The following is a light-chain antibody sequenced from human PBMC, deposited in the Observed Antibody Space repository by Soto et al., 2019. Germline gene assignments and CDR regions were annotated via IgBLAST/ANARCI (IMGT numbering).Light chain of an antibody. CDR2: GAS. CDR1: QSVRSSY. Sequence: EIVLTQSPGTLSLSPGERATLSCRASQSVRSSYLAWYQQKPGQAPRPLIYGASRRATGIPDRFSGSGSGTDFTLSISRLEPEDFAVYYCRQYGNSPITFGQGTRLEIK. CDR3: RQYGNSPIT. V-gene: IGKV3-20*01. J-gene: IGKJ5*01.